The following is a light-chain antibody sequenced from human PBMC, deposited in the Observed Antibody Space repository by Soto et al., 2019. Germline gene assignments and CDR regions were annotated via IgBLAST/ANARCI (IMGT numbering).Light chain of an antibody. CDR3: SSYTSSSNLV. CDR2: EVN. J-gene: IGLJ1*01. Sequence: QSALTQPASVSGSPGQSITISCTGTSSDVGDYNYVSWYQQHPGKAPKLMIYEVNNRPSGVSNRFSGSKSGNTASLTISGLQAEDEADYYCSSYTSSSNLVLGNGTKVAVL. CDR1: SSDVGDYNY. V-gene: IGLV2-14*01.